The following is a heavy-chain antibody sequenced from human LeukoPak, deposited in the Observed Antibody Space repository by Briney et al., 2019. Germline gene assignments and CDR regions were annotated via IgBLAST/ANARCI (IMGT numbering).Heavy chain of an antibody. Sequence: GGSLRLSCAASGFVVSNYDMNWVRQAPGKGLEWVSYISSSGNSIYYADSVKGRFTVSRDNAKNSLYLRMHSLRAEDTAIYYCSRRFDSWGQGTLVTVSS. CDR2: ISSSGNSI. CDR1: GFVVSNYD. J-gene: IGHJ4*02. CDR3: SRRFDS. V-gene: IGHV3-48*03.